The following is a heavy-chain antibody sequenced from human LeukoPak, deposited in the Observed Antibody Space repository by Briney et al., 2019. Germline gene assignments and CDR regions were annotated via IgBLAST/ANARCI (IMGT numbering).Heavy chain of an antibody. D-gene: IGHD5-18*01. J-gene: IGHJ6*03. CDR2: INHSGST. Sequence: SETLSLTCTVSGYSISSGYYWSWIRQPPGKGLEWIGEINHSGSTNYNPSLKSRVTISVDTSKNQFSLKLSSVTAADTAVYYCARGRGYSYGSGYYYYYYMDVWGKGTTVTVSS. V-gene: IGHV4-38-2*02. CDR1: GYSISSGYY. CDR3: ARGRGYSYGSGYYYYYYMDV.